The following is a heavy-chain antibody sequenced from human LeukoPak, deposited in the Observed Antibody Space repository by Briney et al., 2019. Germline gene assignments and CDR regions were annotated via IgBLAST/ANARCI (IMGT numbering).Heavy chain of an antibody. V-gene: IGHV3-30*18. D-gene: IGHD2-2*01. CDR2: ISYDGNNR. J-gene: IGHJ6*02. Sequence: PGGSLRLSCAASGFSFIRYGMNWVRQAPGTGLEWVAFISYDGNNRYYADSVKGRFTISRDNSKNTLYLRVNSLRGEDTALYYCAKDSTQYCSATSCEYYDGLDVWGQGTTVTVSS. CDR1: GFSFIRYG. CDR3: AKDSTQYCSATSCEYYDGLDV.